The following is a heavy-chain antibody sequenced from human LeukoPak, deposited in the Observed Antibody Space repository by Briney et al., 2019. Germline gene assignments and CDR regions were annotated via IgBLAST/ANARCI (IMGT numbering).Heavy chain of an antibody. Sequence: GASVKVSCKASGGTFSSYAISWVRQAPGQGLEWMGGIIPIFGTANYAQKFQGRVTITADESTSTAYMELSSLRSEDTAVYYCARGGIVQLETEYCFDYWGQGTLVTVSS. J-gene: IGHJ4*02. V-gene: IGHV1-69*13. D-gene: IGHD1-1*01. CDR3: ARGGIVQLETEYCFDY. CDR2: IIPIFGTA. CDR1: GGTFSSYA.